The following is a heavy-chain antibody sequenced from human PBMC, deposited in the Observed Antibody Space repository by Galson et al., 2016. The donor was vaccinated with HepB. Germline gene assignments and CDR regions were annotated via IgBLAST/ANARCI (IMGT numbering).Heavy chain of an antibody. CDR1: GFTFSHYA. J-gene: IGHJ4*02. CDR2: ISHDGTET. D-gene: IGHD3-3*01. V-gene: IGHV3-30-3*01. CDR3: ASPPLYCDFWSGYPWTFFDH. Sequence: SLRLSCAASGFTFSHYAMHWVRQAAGQRLEWVAVISHDGTETYYVDSVKGRFTISRDNSRNTVYLQMNSLTVEDTALYFCASPPLYCDFWSGYPWTFFDHWAQGTLVTVSS.